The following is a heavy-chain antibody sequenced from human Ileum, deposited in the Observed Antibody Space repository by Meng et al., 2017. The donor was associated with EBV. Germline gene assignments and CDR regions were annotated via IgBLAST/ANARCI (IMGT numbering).Heavy chain of an antibody. V-gene: IGHV4-4*03. D-gene: IGHD4-17*01. Sequence: QVALRESGPGSGKPLRSLSPPLAVSGDSIRRNSGCRWVRKPPGKGLEWIGEIYHSGSTNYNPSFKSRVTMSVDKSKNQISLNLSSVPAADTAVYYCASGRDYAWHSWGRGTLVTVSS. CDR3: ASGRDYAWHS. J-gene: IGHJ4*02. CDR2: IYHSGST. CDR1: GDSIRRNSG.